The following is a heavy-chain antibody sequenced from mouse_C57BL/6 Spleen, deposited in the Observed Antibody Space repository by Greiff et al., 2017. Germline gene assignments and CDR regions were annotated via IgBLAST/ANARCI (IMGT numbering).Heavy chain of an antibody. CDR3: ACSHYYGSSYFDY. CDR2: IYPGSGST. D-gene: IGHD1-1*01. Sequence: QVQLQQPGAELVKPGASVKMSCKASGYTFTSYWITWVKQRPGQGLAWIGDIYPGSGSTNSNGKFKGKATLTVDTSSSTAYMQLSSLTSEDSAVYVCACSHYYGSSYFDYWGQGTTLTVSS. J-gene: IGHJ2*01. V-gene: IGHV1-55*01. CDR1: GYTFTSYW.